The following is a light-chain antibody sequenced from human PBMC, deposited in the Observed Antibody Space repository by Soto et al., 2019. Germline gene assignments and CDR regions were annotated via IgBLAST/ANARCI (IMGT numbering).Light chain of an antibody. CDR3: QQYYSYPRGLT. J-gene: IGKJ4*01. CDR2: AAS. V-gene: IGKV1-8*01. Sequence: AIRMTQSPSSLSASTGDRVTITCRASQGISSYLAWYQQKPGKAPKLLIYAASTLQSGVPSRFSGSGSGTDFTLTISCLQSEDFATYYCQQYYSYPRGLTFGGGTKV. CDR1: QGISSY.